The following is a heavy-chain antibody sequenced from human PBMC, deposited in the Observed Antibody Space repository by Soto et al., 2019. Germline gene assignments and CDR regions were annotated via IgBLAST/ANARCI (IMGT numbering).Heavy chain of an antibody. CDR3: ARTHGDLDY. J-gene: IGHJ4*02. V-gene: IGHV1-8*01. CDR1: GYTFTNYD. CDR2: LNPKSGYT. Sequence: QVQLVQSGAEVKKPGASVKVSCMASGYTFTNYDINWVRQASGQGLEWVGWLNPKSGYTGFAGKFQGRVTMTRNNFISTAYMELSSLTSEDTAVYYCARTHGDLDYWGQGTLVTVSS. D-gene: IGHD4-17*01.